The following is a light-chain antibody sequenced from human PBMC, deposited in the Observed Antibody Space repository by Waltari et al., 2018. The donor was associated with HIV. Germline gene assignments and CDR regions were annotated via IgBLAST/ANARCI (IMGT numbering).Light chain of an antibody. CDR1: SANIGNT. Sequence: QSVLTQPPSASGTPGQRVTISCSGSSANIGNTVYWYQQLPGTAPKVLIYRDNQRPSGVPDRFSGSRSGTSASLDVSGLRSEDEATYFCAAWDDILSGWVFCGGTKLTVL. J-gene: IGLJ3*02. CDR2: RDN. CDR3: AAWDDILSGWV. V-gene: IGLV1-47*01.